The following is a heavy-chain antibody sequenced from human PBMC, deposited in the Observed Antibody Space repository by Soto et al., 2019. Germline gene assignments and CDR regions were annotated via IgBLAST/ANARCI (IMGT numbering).Heavy chain of an antibody. D-gene: IGHD5-12*01. CDR3: AKDVGGYSGYAFDY. J-gene: IGHJ4*02. V-gene: IGHV3-23*01. CDR2: ISGPGGST. CDR1: GFTFSSYV. Sequence: EVQLLESGGGLVQPGGSLRLSCAASGFTFSSYVMSWVRQAPGKGLEWVSVISGPGGSTYYADSVKGRFTISRDNSKNTLYLQMNSLRAEDTAVYYCAKDVGGYSGYAFDYWGQGTLVTVSS.